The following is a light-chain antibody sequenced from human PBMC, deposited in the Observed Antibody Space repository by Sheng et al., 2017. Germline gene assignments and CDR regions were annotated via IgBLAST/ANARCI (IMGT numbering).Light chain of an antibody. CDR1: NIGSKS. V-gene: IGLV3-21*02. J-gene: IGLJ3*02. Sequence: SYVLTQPPSVSVAPGQTARITCGGNNIGSKSVHWYQRKPGQAPRLVISYDIDRPSGIPERFSGFTSGNTATLTISRVAAGDEADYYCQVWDSDSEHVFGGGTRLTVL. CDR2: YDI. CDR3: QVWDSDSEHV.